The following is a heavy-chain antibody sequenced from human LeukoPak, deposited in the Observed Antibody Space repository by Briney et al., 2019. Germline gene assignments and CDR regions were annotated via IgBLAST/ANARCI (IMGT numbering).Heavy chain of an antibody. Sequence: GGSLRLSCAASGFTFSGSAMHWVRQASGKGLEWVGRIRSKANSYATAYAASVKGRFTISRDDSKNTAYLQMNSLKTEDTAVYYCTSRLITMVRGVIYYYYMDVWGKGTTVTVSS. CDR2: IRSKANSYAT. CDR3: TSRLITMVRGVIYYYYMDV. J-gene: IGHJ6*03. CDR1: GFTFSGSA. D-gene: IGHD3-10*01. V-gene: IGHV3-73*01.